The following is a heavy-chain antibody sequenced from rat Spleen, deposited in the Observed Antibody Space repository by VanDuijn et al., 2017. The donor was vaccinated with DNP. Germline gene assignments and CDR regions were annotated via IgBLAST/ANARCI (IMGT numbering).Heavy chain of an antibody. CDR3: ASPDY. CDR2: ISYDRTNT. CDR1: GFTFSDYN. Sequence: EVQLVESGGGLVQPGRSLKLSCAASGFTFSDYNMVWVRQALKKGLEWVATISYDRTNTNYRDSVKGRVTISRDNAKSTLYLQMDSLRSEDTATYYCASPDYWGQGVMVTVAS. V-gene: IGHV5-7*01. J-gene: IGHJ2*01.